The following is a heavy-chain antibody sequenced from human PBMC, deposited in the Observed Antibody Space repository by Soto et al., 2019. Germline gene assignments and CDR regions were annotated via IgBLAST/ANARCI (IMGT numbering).Heavy chain of an antibody. CDR3: ARIRNTRGSGWYYFDY. V-gene: IGHV2-70*11. J-gene: IGHJ4*02. CDR2: IDWDDDK. CDR1: GFSLSSKAMC. D-gene: IGHD6-19*01. Sequence: SGPTLVNPTQTLTLTCNFSGFSLSSKAMCVSWLRQTPGKAPEWLARIDWDDDKYYVDSLKTRLTISKDSSRDQVVLTMTNMDPVDTATYYCARIRNTRGSGWYYFDYWGQGTLVTVSS.